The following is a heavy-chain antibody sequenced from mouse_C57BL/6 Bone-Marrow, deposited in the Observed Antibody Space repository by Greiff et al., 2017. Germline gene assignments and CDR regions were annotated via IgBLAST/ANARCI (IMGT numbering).Heavy chain of an antibody. J-gene: IGHJ3*01. CDR1: GYTFTSYW. Sequence: VQLQQPGAELVRPGTSVKLSCKASGYTFTSYWMHWVKQRPGQGLEWIGVIDPSDSYTNYNQKFKGKATLTVDTSSSTAYMQLSSLTSEDSAVYYCAKKSSGAWFAYWGQGTLVTVSA. CDR3: AKKSSGAWFAY. V-gene: IGHV1-59*01. D-gene: IGHD3-2*02. CDR2: IDPSDSYT.